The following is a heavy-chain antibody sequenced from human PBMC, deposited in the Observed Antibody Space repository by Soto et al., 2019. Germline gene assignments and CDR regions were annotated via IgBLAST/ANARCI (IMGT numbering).Heavy chain of an antibody. Sequence: PGESLKISCKGSGYSFTSYWIGWVRQMPGKGLEWMGIIYPGDSDTRYSPSFQGQVTISADKSISTAYLQWSSLKASDTAMYYCASSGRGRRREGHYYYGMDVWGQGTTVTVSS. J-gene: IGHJ6*02. D-gene: IGHD3-10*01. CDR2: IYPGDSDT. CDR3: ASSGRGRRREGHYYYGMDV. V-gene: IGHV5-51*01. CDR1: GYSFTSYW.